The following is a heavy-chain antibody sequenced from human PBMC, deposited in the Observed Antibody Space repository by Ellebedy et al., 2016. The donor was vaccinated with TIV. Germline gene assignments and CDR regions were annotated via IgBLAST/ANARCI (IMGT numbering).Heavy chain of an antibody. CDR3: MPTGGYRSFN. CDR2: ISYDGSNK. D-gene: IGHD6-13*01. V-gene: IGHV3-30*03. Sequence: GGSLRLSCAASGFTFSSYGMHWVRQAPGKGLEWVAVISYDGSNKYYADSVKGRFTISRDNSKNTLYLQMNSLRAEDTAVYYCMPTGGYRSFNWGQGTLVTVSS. J-gene: IGHJ4*02. CDR1: GFTFSSYG.